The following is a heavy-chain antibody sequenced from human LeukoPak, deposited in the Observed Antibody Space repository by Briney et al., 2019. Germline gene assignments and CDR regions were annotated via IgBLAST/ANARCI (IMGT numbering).Heavy chain of an antibody. CDR3: ARGSPHVPGFSGSLPLDY. J-gene: IGHJ4*02. V-gene: IGHV1-69*05. CDR1: GGTFSSYA. CDR2: IIPIFGTA. Sequence: SVKVSCKASGGTFSSYAISWVRQAPGQGLEWMGGIIPIFGTANYAQKFQGGVTITTDESTSTAYMELSSLRSEDTAVYYCARGSPHVPGFSGSLPLDYWGQGTLVTVSS. D-gene: IGHD3-10*01.